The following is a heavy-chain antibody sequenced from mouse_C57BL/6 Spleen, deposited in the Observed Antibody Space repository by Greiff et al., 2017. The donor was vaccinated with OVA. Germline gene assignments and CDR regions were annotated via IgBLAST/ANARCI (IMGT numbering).Heavy chain of an antibody. CDR3: ASGYDYLFAY. CDR1: GYTFTSYW. J-gene: IGHJ3*01. D-gene: IGHD2-4*01. Sequence: VQLQQPGAELVKPGASVTLSCKASGYTFTSYWMHWVKQRPGQGLEWIGMIHPNSGSTNYNEKFKSKATLTVDKSSSTAYMQLSSLTSEDSAVYYCASGYDYLFAYWGQGTLVTVSA. V-gene: IGHV1-64*01. CDR2: IHPNSGST.